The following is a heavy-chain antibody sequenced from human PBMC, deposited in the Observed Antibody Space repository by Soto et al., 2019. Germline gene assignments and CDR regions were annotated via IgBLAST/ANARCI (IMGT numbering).Heavy chain of an antibody. V-gene: IGHV1-69*04. CDR2: IIPILGIA. CDR3: ARESITIFGVVNPLGY. Sequence: SVKVSCKASGGTFSSYTISWVRQAPGQGLEWMGRIIPILGIANYAQKFQGRVTISADKSTSTAYMELSSLRSEDTAVYYCARESITIFGVVNPLGYWGQGTLVTVSS. J-gene: IGHJ4*02. D-gene: IGHD3-3*01. CDR1: GGTFSSYT.